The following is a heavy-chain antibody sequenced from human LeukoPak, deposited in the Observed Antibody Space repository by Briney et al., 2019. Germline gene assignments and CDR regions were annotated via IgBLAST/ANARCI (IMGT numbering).Heavy chain of an antibody. CDR1: GFTFDDYG. J-gene: IGHJ6*03. CDR3: ARLTGYYYYYMDV. V-gene: IGHV3-7*01. CDR2: IKQDGSEK. Sequence: PGGSLKLSCAASGFTFDDYGMIWVRQAPGKGLEWVANIKQDGSEKYYVDSVKGRFTISRDNAKNSLYLQMNSLRAEDTAVYYCARLTGYYYYYMDVWGKGTTVTVSS.